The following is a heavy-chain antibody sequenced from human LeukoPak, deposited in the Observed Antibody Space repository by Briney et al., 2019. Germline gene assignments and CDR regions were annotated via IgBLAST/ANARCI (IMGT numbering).Heavy chain of an antibody. D-gene: IGHD3-10*01. V-gene: IGHV3-66*01. CDR1: GFTVSNNY. Sequence: PGGSLRLSCAASGFTVSNNYMSWVRQAPGKGLEWVSVIYSGGSTYYADSVKGRFTISRDNSKNALYLQMNSLRAEDTAVYYCARALRGAYDYWGQGTLVTVSS. CDR3: ARALRGAYDY. J-gene: IGHJ4*02. CDR2: IYSGGST.